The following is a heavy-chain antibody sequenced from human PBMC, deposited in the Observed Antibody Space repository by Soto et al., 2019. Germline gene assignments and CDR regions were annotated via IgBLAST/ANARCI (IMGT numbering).Heavy chain of an antibody. Sequence: QVQLVQSGAEVQRPGSSVKVSCKASGGTFSSYAISWVRQAPGQGLEWMGGINPIFGTPHYAQKYQGRVTITADTFTNIAYMELTRLTSDDTAVYFCAREGRHFDYWGQGTLVTVSS. J-gene: IGHJ4*02. CDR1: GGTFSSYA. V-gene: IGHV1-69*06. CDR3: AREGRHFDY. CDR2: INPIFGTP.